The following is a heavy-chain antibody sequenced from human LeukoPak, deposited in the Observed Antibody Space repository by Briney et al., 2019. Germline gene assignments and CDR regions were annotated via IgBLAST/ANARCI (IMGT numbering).Heavy chain of an antibody. Sequence: SVKVSCKASGYTFTSYAISWVRQAPGQGLEWVGRIIPILGIANYAQKFQGRVTITADKSTSTAYMELSSLRSEDTAVYYCASAARGDGYNYEWYWGQGTLVTVSS. J-gene: IGHJ4*02. V-gene: IGHV1-69*04. CDR2: IIPILGIA. CDR1: GYTFTSYA. CDR3: ASAARGDGYNYEWY. D-gene: IGHD5-24*01.